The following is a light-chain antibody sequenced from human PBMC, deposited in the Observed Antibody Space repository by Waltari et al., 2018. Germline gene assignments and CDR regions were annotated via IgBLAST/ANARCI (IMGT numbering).Light chain of an antibody. CDR3: QQSYRAPQT. CDR2: AAS. J-gene: IGKJ4*01. V-gene: IGKV1-39*01. Sequence: DIIMTQSPSSLSASVGDRVSITCRSSQSISTSLNWYQQKPGKPPKLLIFAASALQSGVSSRFSGSGSQTDFTLTIRNLQPEDFATYYCQQSYRAPQTFGGGTKVDMK. CDR1: QSISTS.